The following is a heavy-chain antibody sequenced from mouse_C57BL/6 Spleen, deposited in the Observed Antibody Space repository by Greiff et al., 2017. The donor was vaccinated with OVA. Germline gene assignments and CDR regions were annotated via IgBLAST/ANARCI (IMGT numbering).Heavy chain of an antibody. V-gene: IGHV5-16*01. Sequence: EVQLVESEGGLVQPGSSMKLSCTASGFTFSDYYMAWVRQVPEKGLEWVANINYDGSSTYYLDSLKSRFIISRDNAKNILYLQMSSLKSEDTATYYCARGGPFYEYAMDYWGQGTSVTVSS. CDR1: GFTFSDYY. CDR2: INYDGSST. D-gene: IGHD2-3*01. J-gene: IGHJ4*01. CDR3: ARGGPFYEYAMDY.